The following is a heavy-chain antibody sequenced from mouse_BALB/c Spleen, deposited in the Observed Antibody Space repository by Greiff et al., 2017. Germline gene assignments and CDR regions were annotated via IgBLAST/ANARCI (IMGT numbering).Heavy chain of an antibody. D-gene: IGHD1-1*01. V-gene: IGHV14-3*02. CDR1: GFNIKDTY. Sequence: EVQLQQSGAELVKPGASVQLSCTASGFNIKDTYMHWVKQRPEQGLEWIGRIDPANGNTKYDPKFQGKATITADTSSNTAYLQLSSLTSEDTAVYYCARNPPYYYGSSPWAMDYWGQGTSVTVSS. CDR3: ARNPPYYYGSSPWAMDY. J-gene: IGHJ4*01. CDR2: IDPANGNT.